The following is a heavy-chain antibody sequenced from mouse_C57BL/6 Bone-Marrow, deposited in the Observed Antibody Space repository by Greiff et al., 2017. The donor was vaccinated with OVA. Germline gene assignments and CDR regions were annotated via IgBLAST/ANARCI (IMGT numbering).Heavy chain of an antibody. D-gene: IGHD1-1*01. CDR3: TRYYGSSLYYAMDY. V-gene: IGHV1-5*01. Sequence: VQLQQSGTVLARPGASVKMSCKTSGYTFTSYWMHWVKQRPGQGLEWIGALYPGNSDTSYNQKFKGKAKLTAVTSASTAYMELSSLTNEDSAVYYCTRYYGSSLYYAMDYWGQGTSVTVSS. J-gene: IGHJ4*01. CDR1: GYTFTSYW. CDR2: LYPGNSDT.